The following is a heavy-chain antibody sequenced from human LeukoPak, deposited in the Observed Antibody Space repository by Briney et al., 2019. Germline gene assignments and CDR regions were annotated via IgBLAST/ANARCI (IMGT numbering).Heavy chain of an antibody. Sequence: HPGGSLRLSCAASGFTFSSYAMSWVRQAPGKGLEWVSAISGSGGSTYYADSVKGRFTISRDNSKNTLYLQMNSLRAEDTAVYYCAKQARGVSYYYMDVWGKGTTVTASS. CDR1: GFTFSSYA. D-gene: IGHD3-10*01. CDR3: AKQARGVSYYYMDV. CDR2: ISGSGGST. V-gene: IGHV3-23*01. J-gene: IGHJ6*03.